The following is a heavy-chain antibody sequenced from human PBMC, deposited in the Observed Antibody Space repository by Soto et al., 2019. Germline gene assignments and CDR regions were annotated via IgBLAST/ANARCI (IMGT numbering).Heavy chain of an antibody. J-gene: IGHJ3*02. V-gene: IGHV3-23*01. CDR1: GFTFSNYV. Sequence: EVQLLESGGGLVQPGGSLRLSCAASGFTFSNYVMNWVRQAPGKGLEWVSTISYSADKTFYADSVKGRFTISRDKSRDTLFVQVKSLKADDADVYNSAGSDRNGTADWGDFDIWGQGTMVPVSS. D-gene: IGHD1-7*01. CDR3: AGSDRNGTADWGDFDI. CDR2: ISYSADKT.